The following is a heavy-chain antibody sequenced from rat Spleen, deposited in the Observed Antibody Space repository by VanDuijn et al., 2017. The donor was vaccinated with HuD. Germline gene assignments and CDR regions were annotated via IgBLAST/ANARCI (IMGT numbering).Heavy chain of an antibody. J-gene: IGHJ2*01. CDR2: VWSGGST. CDR1: GFSLTSDN. D-gene: IGHD1-2*01. CDR3: ARSDFSRPYYFDY. Sequence: QVQLMESGPGLVQPSETLSLTCTVSGFSLTSDNVHWVRQPPGKGLEWMGMVWSGGSTDYNSALRSHLRIRRETAKSQVFLKMKKLQTEDTAMYFCARSDFSRPYYFDYWGQGVMFTVSS. V-gene: IGHV2-45*01.